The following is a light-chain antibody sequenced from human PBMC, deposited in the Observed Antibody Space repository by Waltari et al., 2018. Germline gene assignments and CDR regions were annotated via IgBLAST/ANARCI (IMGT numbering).Light chain of an antibody. V-gene: IGKV3-15*01. CDR3: QQYNNWPPWT. CDR2: GAS. J-gene: IGKJ1*01. CDR1: QSVSSN. Sequence: EIVMTQSPATLSVSPGERATLYCRASQSVSSNVAWYQQKPGQAPRLLIYGASTRATGIPGRFSGSGSGTEFTLTISSLQSEDFAVYYCQQYNNWPPWTFGQGTKVEIK.